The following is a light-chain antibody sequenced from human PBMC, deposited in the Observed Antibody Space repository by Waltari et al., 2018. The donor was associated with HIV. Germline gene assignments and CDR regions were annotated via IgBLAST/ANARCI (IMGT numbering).Light chain of an antibody. J-gene: IGLJ3*02. Sequence: QSVLTQPPSASGTTGPRVTISCSGSRSNIGSNYVYWFQQLPGTAPKLLIVRNDQRPSGVPGRFSGSKSGTSASLAISGLRSENEADYYCAAWDDSLSGWVFGGGTKLTVL. V-gene: IGLV1-47*01. CDR3: AAWDDSLSGWV. CDR2: RND. CDR1: RSNIGSNY.